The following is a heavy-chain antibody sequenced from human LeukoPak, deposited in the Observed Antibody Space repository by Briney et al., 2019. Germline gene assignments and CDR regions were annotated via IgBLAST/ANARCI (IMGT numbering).Heavy chain of an antibody. V-gene: IGHV3-23*01. J-gene: IGHJ6*02. Sequence: GGSLRLSCAASGFTFSTYAMSWVRQAPGKGLEWVSAISGSGGSTYYADSVKGRFTIYRDNSKNTLNLQMNSLRAEDTAVYYCAKDIHSSSWYYYYGMDVWGQGTTVTASS. CDR3: AKDIHSSSWYYYYGMDV. CDR2: ISGSGGST. D-gene: IGHD6-13*01. CDR1: GFTFSTYA.